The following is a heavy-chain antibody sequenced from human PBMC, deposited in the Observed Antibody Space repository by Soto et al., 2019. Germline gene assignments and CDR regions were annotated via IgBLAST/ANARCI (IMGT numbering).Heavy chain of an antibody. CDR2: IIPLLDIT. J-gene: IGHJ4*02. V-gene: IGHV1-69*02. CDR3: ARGVTGRLTQGVVLFY. Sequence: QVQLVQSGAEVKKPGSSVKVSCKPSGGTFGTYTISWVRQAPGQGLEWMGRIIPLLDITHYAQKFQGRVSFSADQSTTTAYLELSRLSSADTAVYYCARGVTGRLTQGVVLFYWGQGTLVTVSS. D-gene: IGHD1-20*01. CDR1: GGTFGTYT.